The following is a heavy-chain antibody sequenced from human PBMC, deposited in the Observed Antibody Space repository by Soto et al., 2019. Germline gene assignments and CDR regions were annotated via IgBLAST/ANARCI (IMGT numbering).Heavy chain of an antibody. CDR1: GFTFSSYG. CDR2: IWYDGSNK. V-gene: IGHV3-33*01. J-gene: IGHJ4*02. CDR3: ARAYDILTEDGEYFDY. Sequence: PGGSLRLSCAASGFTFSSYGMHWVRQAPGKGLEWVAVIWYDGSNKYYADSVKGRFTISRDNSKNTLYLQMNSLRAEDTAVYYCARAYDILTEDGEYFDYWGQGTLVTVSS. D-gene: IGHD3-9*01.